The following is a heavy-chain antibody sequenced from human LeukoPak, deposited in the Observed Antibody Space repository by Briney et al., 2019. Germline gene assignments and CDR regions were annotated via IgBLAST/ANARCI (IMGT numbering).Heavy chain of an antibody. V-gene: IGHV4-34*01. D-gene: IGHD3-22*01. J-gene: IGHJ4*02. CDR3: ARGLKGYYDSSGYYRRYYFDY. CDR1: GGSFSGYY. Sequence: PSETLSLTCAVYGGSFSGYYWSWIRQPPGKGLEWIGEINHSGSTNYNPSLKSRVIISVDTSKNQFSLKLSSVAAADTAVYCCARGLKGYYDSSGYYRRYYFDYWGQGTLVTVSS. CDR2: INHSGST.